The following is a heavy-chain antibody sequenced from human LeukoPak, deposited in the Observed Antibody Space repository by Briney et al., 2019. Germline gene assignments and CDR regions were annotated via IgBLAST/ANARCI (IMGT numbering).Heavy chain of an antibody. CDR2: ISGSGSNT. Sequence: GGSLRLSCAASGFTFSSYAMSWVPQAPGKGMEWVSGISGSGSNTYYADSVKGRFTISRDTSKNTLYLQMNSLRAEDTAVYFCAKSGVGGVKYYFHYWGQGTLVTVSS. CDR1: GFTFSSYA. D-gene: IGHD2-8*02. J-gene: IGHJ4*02. V-gene: IGHV3-23*01. CDR3: AKSGVGGVKYYFHY.